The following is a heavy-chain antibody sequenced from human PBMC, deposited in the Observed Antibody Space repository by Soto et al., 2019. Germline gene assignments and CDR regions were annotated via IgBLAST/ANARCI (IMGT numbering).Heavy chain of an antibody. CDR2: IYHSGST. Sequence: KPSETLSLTCAVSGASVTSDDYYWSWIRQPPXKGLEWIGYIYHSGSTYYNPSLKSRVSISIDTSQNQFSLKLTSLTAADTAVYYCARDPIFYYASSGYGGSHFDYWGQGSRVTVSS. J-gene: IGHJ4*02. D-gene: IGHD3-22*01. V-gene: IGHV4-30-4*01. CDR1: GASVTSDDYY. CDR3: ARDPIFYYASSGYGGSHFDY.